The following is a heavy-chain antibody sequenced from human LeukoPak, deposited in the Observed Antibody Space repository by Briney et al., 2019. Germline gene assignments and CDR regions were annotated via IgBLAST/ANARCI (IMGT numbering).Heavy chain of an antibody. CDR1: GYTFTSYY. V-gene: IGHV1-46*01. CDR2: INPSGGST. CDR3: ARRYYYGSGTREDWFDP. Sequence: GASVKVSCKASGYTFTSYYMHWVRQAPGQGLEWMGIINPSGGSTSYAQKFQGRVTMTRDMSTSTVYMELSSLRSEDTAVYYCARRYYYGSGTREDWFDPWGQGTLVTVSS. J-gene: IGHJ5*02. D-gene: IGHD3-10*01.